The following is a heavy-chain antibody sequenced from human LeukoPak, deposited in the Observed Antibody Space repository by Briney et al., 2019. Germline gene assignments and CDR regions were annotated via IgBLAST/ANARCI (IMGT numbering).Heavy chain of an antibody. CDR3: ARQNAVVTSFDY. J-gene: IGHJ4*02. V-gene: IGHV4-39*01. D-gene: IGHD4-23*01. Sequence: PSETLSLTCTVSGGSISSSSYYWGWIRQPPGKGLEWIGSIYYSGSTYYNPSLKSRVTISVDTSKNQFSLKLSSVTAADTAVYYCARQNAVVTSFDYWGQGTLVTVSS. CDR1: GGSISSSSYY. CDR2: IYYSGST.